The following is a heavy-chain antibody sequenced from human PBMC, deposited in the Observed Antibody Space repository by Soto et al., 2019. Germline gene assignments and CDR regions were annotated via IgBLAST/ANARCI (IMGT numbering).Heavy chain of an antibody. J-gene: IGHJ4*02. CDR1: GFTFSSYG. Sequence: GGSLRLSCAASGFTFSSYGMHWVRQAPGKGLEWVAVISYDGSNKYHADSVKGRFTISRDNSKNTLYLQMNSLRAEDTAVYYCAKVQSYYYDSSGHDYWGQGTLVTVSS. D-gene: IGHD3-22*01. CDR2: ISYDGSNK. CDR3: AKVQSYYYDSSGHDY. V-gene: IGHV3-30*18.